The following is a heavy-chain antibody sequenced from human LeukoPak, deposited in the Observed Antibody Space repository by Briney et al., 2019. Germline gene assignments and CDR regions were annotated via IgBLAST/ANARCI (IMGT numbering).Heavy chain of an antibody. CDR2: IIPVFGTT. Sequence: ASVKVSCKVSGDTFISYALTWVRQAPGRGLEWIGGIIPVFGTTKYAQKFQGRVTMSADKFTSTAYMELSSLRSGDTAMYYCARGGIIVVVAPNWFDPWGQGTLVTVSS. J-gene: IGHJ5*02. CDR1: GDTFISYA. V-gene: IGHV1-69*06. CDR3: ARGGIIVVVAPNWFDP. D-gene: IGHD2-15*01.